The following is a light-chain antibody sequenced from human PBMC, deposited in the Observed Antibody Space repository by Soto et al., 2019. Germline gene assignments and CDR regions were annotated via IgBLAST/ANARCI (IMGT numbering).Light chain of an antibody. Sequence: EIVLTQSPGTLSLSPGERATLSCRASQSVSNNYLAWYQQKPGQAPRLLIYGASNRATGIPDRFSGSGSGTDFTLTISRLEPEDFAVYCCHQYGLSPPYTFGPGTKVDIK. CDR3: HQYGLSPPYT. J-gene: IGKJ3*01. CDR1: QSVSNNY. CDR2: GAS. V-gene: IGKV3-20*01.